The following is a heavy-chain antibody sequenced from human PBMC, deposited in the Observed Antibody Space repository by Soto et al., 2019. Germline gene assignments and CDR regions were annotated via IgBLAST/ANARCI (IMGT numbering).Heavy chain of an antibody. V-gene: IGHV3-7*01. D-gene: IGHD4-17*01. CDR2: IKQDGSQK. CDR3: MTSVTTHDY. CDR1: GFTLSSYW. J-gene: IGHJ4*02. Sequence: GSLRLSCAASGFTLSSYWMNWVRLAPGKGLEWVANIKQDGSQKNYVDSVKGRFTISRDNAKNSLYLQMSSLRAEDTAVYYCMTSVTTHDYWGQGTLVTVSS.